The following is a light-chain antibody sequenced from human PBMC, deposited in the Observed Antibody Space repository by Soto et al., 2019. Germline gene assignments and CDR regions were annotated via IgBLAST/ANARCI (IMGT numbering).Light chain of an antibody. Sequence: DIRLTQSPSSLSASVGDRVSITCQASRDIGNSLNWYQQKPGKAPQLLIYDASNLDTGIPLRFSGSGSGTDFISISSTLQPEDTATYCCQHNDNLLAFGAGTKGEIK. CDR3: QHNDNLLA. CDR2: DAS. J-gene: IGKJ3*01. CDR1: RDIGNS. V-gene: IGKV1-33*01.